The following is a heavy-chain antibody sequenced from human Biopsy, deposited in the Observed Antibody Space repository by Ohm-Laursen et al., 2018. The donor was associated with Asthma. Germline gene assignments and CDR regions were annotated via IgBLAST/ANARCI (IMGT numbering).Heavy chain of an antibody. CDR3: ARDYYDFWNRSVYTYFGMDV. J-gene: IGHJ6*02. CDR1: GYSISNGGYY. Sequence: TLSLTCRVSGYSISNGGYYWTWVRQRPGKGLEWIGNIYHRGSTKYNPSLKSRLSFSVDTSKNQFSLKLSSVTAADAAIYFCARDYYDFWNRSVYTYFGMDVWGRGTTVVVSS. V-gene: IGHV4-31*03. D-gene: IGHD3-3*01. CDR2: IYHRGST.